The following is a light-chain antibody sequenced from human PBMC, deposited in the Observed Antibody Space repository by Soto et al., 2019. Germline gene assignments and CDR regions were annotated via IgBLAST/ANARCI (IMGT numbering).Light chain of an antibody. CDR1: QSISSW. CDR2: EAS. Sequence: DIQMTQSPSTLSASVGDRVTITCRASQSISSWLAWYQQKPGKAPKLLISEASGLESGVPSRFSGSGSGTEFTLTISSLQPDDFATYYCQQYNNYWTFGQGTKVDI. V-gene: IGKV1-5*03. CDR3: QQYNNYWT. J-gene: IGKJ1*01.